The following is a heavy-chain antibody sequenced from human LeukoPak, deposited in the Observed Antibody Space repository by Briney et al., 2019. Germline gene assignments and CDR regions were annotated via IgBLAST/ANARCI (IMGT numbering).Heavy chain of an antibody. CDR1: GFTFSSYA. Sequence: GGSLRLSCAASGFTFSSYAMSWVRPAPGKALVWVSAISGSGGATYYADSVKGRFTISRDNSKNTLYLQMNSLRAEDTAVYYCAKVPVFSLTISEVVTDDAFDIWGQGTIVTVSS. V-gene: IGHV3-23*01. CDR2: ISGSGGAT. CDR3: AKVPVFSLTISEVVTDDAFDI. D-gene: IGHD3-3*01. J-gene: IGHJ3*02.